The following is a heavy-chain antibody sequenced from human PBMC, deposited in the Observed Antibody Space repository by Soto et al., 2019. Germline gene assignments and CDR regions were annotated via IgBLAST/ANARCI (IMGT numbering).Heavy chain of an antibody. CDR2: IWYDGSNK. D-gene: IGHD3-16*01. Sequence: GGSLRLSCAASGFTFSSYGMHWVRQAPGKGLEWVAVIWYDGSNKYYADSVKGRFTISRDNSKNTLYLQMNSLRAEDTALYFCARDRPYYDRVQGGFDYWGQGTLVTVSS. CDR1: GFTFSSYG. J-gene: IGHJ4*02. CDR3: ARDRPYYDRVQGGFDY. V-gene: IGHV3-33*01.